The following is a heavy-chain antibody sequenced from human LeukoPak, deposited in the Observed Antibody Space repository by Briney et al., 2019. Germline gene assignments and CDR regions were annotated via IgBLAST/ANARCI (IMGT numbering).Heavy chain of an antibody. CDR3: ARGGRRSYGDDAFDM. D-gene: IGHD3-16*01. CDR2: IKQDGSEK. V-gene: IGHV3-7*01. CDR1: GFTFNNYW. Sequence: PGGSLRLSCAASGFTFNNYWMNWVRQAPGRGLERVANIKQDGSEKYSVDSVKGRFTISRDNAKNSLYLQMNSLRAEDTAVYYCARGGRRSYGDDAFDMWGQGTMVTVSS. J-gene: IGHJ3*02.